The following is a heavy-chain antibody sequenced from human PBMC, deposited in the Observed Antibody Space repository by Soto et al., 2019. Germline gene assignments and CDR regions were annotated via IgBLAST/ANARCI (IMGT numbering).Heavy chain of an antibody. CDR2: IPWNSGTL. Sequence: PGGSLRLSCVASGFTFNDFAMHWVRQAPGKGLEWVSGIPWNSGTLDYADSVRGRFSISRDNAKNSLYLQTNGLRVEDTALYYCARHRGYHYYGMDVWGQGTTVTVSS. J-gene: IGHJ6*02. CDR3: ARHRGYHYYGMDV. V-gene: IGHV3-9*01. CDR1: GFTFNDFA.